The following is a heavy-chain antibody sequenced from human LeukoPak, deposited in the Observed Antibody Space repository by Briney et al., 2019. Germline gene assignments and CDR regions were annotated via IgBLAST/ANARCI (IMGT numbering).Heavy chain of an antibody. CDR2: IYYSGST. J-gene: IGHJ3*02. D-gene: IGHD1-26*01. CDR3: ARDLGHSGSYWGGAFDI. CDR1: GGSISSYY. V-gene: IGHV4-59*01. Sequence: PSETLSLTCTVSGGSISSYYWSWIRQPPGKVLEWLGYIYYSGSTNYNPSLKSRVTISVDTSKNQFSLKLSSVTAADTAVYYCARDLGHSGSYWGGAFDIWGQGAMVTVSS.